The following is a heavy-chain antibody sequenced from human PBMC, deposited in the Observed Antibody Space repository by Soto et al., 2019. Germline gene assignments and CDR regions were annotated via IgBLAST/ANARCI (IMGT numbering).Heavy chain of an antibody. J-gene: IGHJ4*02. Sequence: QVQLQESGPGLVKPSQTLSLTCTVSGGSISSGGYYWSWIRQHPGKGLEWIGYIYYSGSTYYNPSLKSRVTISVDTSKNQFSLKLSSVTAADTAVYYCARLTYCGGDCWAYFDDWGQGTLVTVSS. CDR1: GGSISSGGYY. V-gene: IGHV4-31*03. CDR2: IYYSGST. CDR3: ARLTYCGGDCWAYFDD. D-gene: IGHD2-21*01.